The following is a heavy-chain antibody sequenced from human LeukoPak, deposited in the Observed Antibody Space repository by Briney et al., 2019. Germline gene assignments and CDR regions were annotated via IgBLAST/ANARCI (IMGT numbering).Heavy chain of an antibody. CDR2: IDWDDDK. CDR1: GFSLSTSEMC. Sequence: SGPALVKPTQTLTLTCTFSGFSLSTSEMCVSWIRQPPGKALGWLARIDWDDDKYYSTSLKTRLTISRDTSRNQVVLTMTNMDPVDTATYYCARIRYSGSYFDYWGQGTLVTVSS. J-gene: IGHJ4*02. D-gene: IGHD1-26*01. CDR3: ARIRYSGSYFDY. V-gene: IGHV2-70*11.